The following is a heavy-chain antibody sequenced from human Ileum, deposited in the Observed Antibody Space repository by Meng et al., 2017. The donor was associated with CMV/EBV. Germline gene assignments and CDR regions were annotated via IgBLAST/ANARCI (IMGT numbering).Heavy chain of an antibody. V-gene: IGHV6-1*01. J-gene: IGHJ4*02. Sequence: DSVSSNRAAWNWIRQSPSRGLEWLGRTYYRSKWYNDYAVSVKSQITINPDTSKNQFSLQLNSVTPEDTAVYYCARENQLLYPYYFDYWGQGTLVTVSS. CDR2: TYYRSKWYN. CDR3: ARENQLLYPYYFDY. CDR1: DSVSSNRAA. D-gene: IGHD2-2*02.